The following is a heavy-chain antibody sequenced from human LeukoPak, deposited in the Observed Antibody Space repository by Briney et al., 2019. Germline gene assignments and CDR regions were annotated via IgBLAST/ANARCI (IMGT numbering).Heavy chain of an antibody. CDR3: ARHRYSGSDTQGFDS. V-gene: IGHV5-51*01. CDR2: VYPSNSET. J-gene: IGHJ4*02. CDR1: GYRFTEYW. D-gene: IGHD5-12*01. Sequence: GESLKISRKGSGYRFTEYWNAWVRQMPGKGMERMVIVYPSNSETRYGPSFQGQVTISADKSIRTAYLQWSSLEASDTAMYFCARHRYSGSDTQGFDSWGQGTLVTVSS.